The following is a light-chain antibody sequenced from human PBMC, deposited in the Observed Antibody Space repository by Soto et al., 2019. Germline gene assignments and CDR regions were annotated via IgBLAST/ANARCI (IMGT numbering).Light chain of an antibody. CDR3: QQYGSSPYT. J-gene: IGKJ2*01. CDR1: QSVSTNY. V-gene: IGKV3-20*01. CDR2: GAT. Sequence: EIVLTQSPGTLSLSPGERATLSCRASQSVSTNYLAWYQQKPGQSPRLLIYGATSRATGIPDRFSGSGSGTDFILTLSRLEPEDFALYFCQQYGSSPYTFAQGTRLDIK.